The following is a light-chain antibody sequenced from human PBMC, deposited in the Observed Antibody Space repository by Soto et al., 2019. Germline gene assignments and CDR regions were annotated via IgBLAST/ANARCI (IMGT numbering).Light chain of an antibody. J-gene: IGKJ2*01. CDR1: QSVSSN. CDR3: QQYNNWPRV. V-gene: IGKV3-15*01. Sequence: EILMMQSPGTLSVAPGERATLSCRASQSVSSNLAWYQQKPGQAPRLLIYGASTRATGITARFSGSGSGTEFTLTISSLQSEDFAVYYCQQYNNWPRVFGQGTKLEIK. CDR2: GAS.